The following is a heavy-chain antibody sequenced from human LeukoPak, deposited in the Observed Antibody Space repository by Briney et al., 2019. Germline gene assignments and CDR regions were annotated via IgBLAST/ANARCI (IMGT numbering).Heavy chain of an antibody. Sequence: ASVKVSCKGSGYDFSTFGITWVRQAPGQGLEWMGWISVYNGKATYAQNFQGRVSMTTDLPPTTAYMELRTLRSDDTAVYYCARVGHSWYGYFDVWGQGTVITVSS. D-gene: IGHD6-13*01. CDR2: ISVYNGKA. V-gene: IGHV1-18*01. CDR3: ARVGHSWYGYFDV. J-gene: IGHJ4*02. CDR1: GYDFSTFG.